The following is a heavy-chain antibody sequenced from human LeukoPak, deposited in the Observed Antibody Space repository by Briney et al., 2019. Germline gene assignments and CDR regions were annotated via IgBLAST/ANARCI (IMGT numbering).Heavy chain of an antibody. D-gene: IGHD1-26*01. CDR1: GFTFDDYG. CDR2: INWNGGST. Sequence: GGSLRLSCAASGFTFDDYGMSWVRQTPGKGLEWVSSINWNGGSTAYADSVKGRFTISRDNAKNSLYLQMNSLRAEDTALYHCARAVGSALLGAIDYWGQGTLVTVSS. V-gene: IGHV3-20*01. J-gene: IGHJ4*02. CDR3: ARAVGSALLGAIDY.